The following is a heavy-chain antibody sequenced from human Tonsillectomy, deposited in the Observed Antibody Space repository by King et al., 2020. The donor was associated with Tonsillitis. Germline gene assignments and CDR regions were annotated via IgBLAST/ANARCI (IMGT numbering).Heavy chain of an antibody. CDR3: ARDYYGSGSFGY. V-gene: IGHV1-69*01. CDR2: IIPIFGTI. CDR1: GGTYSSNA. Sequence: QLVQSGAELKKPWSSVMVSGKASGGTYSSNAISWVRLAPGQGLVWIGGIIPIFGTIKYAQKFQVRVTIIADEYTITPYMERSSLRSEDTAVYYCARDYYGSGSFGYWGQGTLVTVSS. D-gene: IGHD3-10*01. J-gene: IGHJ4*02.